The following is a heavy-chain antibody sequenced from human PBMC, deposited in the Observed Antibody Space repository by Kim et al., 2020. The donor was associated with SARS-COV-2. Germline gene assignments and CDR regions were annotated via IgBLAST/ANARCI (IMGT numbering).Heavy chain of an antibody. J-gene: IGHJ4*02. D-gene: IGHD2-2*01. Sequence: TFQGRVTMTRDTSTSTVYMELSSLRSEDTAVYYCARVGWDCSSTSCSFDYWGQGTLVTVSS. V-gene: IGHV1-46*01. CDR3: ARVGWDCSSTSCSFDY.